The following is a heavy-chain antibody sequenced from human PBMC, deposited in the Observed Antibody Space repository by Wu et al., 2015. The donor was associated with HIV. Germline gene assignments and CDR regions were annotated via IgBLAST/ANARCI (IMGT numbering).Heavy chain of an antibody. CDR2: IIPSFATP. D-gene: IGHD6-19*01. J-gene: IGHJ5*02. Sequence: QVQLVQSGAEVKKPGASVKVSCKASGYSFTTHGISWVRQAPGQGLEWMGGIIPSFATPHYSQKFQGRVTITTDESTSTAYMEVSSLRSEDTAVYYCASDFGYYSGSVSWGQGTLVTVSS. CDR3: ASDFGYYSGSVS. V-gene: IGHV1-69*05. CDR1: GYSFTTHG.